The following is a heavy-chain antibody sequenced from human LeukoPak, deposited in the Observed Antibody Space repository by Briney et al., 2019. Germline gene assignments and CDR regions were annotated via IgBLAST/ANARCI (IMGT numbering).Heavy chain of an antibody. CDR3: ASGKQLAHFDY. J-gene: IGHJ4*02. CDR1: GFTFSSYS. D-gene: IGHD6-6*01. CDR2: ISSSSSYI. V-gene: IGHV3-21*01. Sequence: PGGSLRLSCAASGFTFSSYSMNWVRQAPGKGLEWVSSISSSSSYIYYAGSVKGRFTISRDNAKNSLYLQMNSLRAEDTAVYYCASGKQLAHFDYWGQGTLVTVSS.